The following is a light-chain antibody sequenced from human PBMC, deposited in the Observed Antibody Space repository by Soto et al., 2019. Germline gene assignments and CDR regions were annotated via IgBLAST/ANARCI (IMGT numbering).Light chain of an antibody. CDR2: CAS. CDR3: QQYNSYWT. Sequence: EIVMTQSPATLSVSPWERVTLSFMASQSVSINLAWYQQKPGQAPRLLIYCASTRATGIPARFSGSGSGTEFTLTISSLQPDDFATYYCQQYNSYWTFGQGTKVDIK. V-gene: IGKV3-15*01. CDR1: QSVSIN. J-gene: IGKJ1*01.